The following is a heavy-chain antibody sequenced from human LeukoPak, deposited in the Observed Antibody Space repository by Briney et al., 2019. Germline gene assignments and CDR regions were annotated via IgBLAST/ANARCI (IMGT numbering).Heavy chain of an antibody. CDR2: ISGSGGST. Sequence: GGSLRLSCAASGFTLSSYAMSWVRQAPGKGREGGSVISGSGGSTYYADSVKGRFTISRDNAKNTLYLQMNSLRAEDTAVYYCAKDPRGDYNYGYVSLFHYWGQGTLVTVSS. CDR1: GFTLSSYA. CDR3: AKDPRGDYNYGYVSLFHY. J-gene: IGHJ4*02. D-gene: IGHD5-18*01. V-gene: IGHV3-23*01.